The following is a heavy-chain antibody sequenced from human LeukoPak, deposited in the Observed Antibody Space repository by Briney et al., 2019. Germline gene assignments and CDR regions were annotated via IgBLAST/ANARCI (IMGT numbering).Heavy chain of an antibody. V-gene: IGHV4-39*01. CDR3: ARSQSVAARPRD. Sequence: SETLSLTCTVSGGSISSSSYYWGWIRQPPGKGLEWIGSIYYSGSTYYNPSLKSRVTISVDTSKNQFSLKLSSVTAADTAVCYCARSQSVAARPRDWGQGTLVTVSS. CDR2: IYYSGST. CDR1: GGSISSSSYY. D-gene: IGHD6-6*01. J-gene: IGHJ4*02.